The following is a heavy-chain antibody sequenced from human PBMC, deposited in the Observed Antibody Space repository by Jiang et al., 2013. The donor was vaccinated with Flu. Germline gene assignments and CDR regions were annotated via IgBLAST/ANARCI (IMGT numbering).Heavy chain of an antibody. V-gene: IGHV1-3*01. CDR3: ARGDFWSGYYDWFDP. J-gene: IGHJ5*02. CDR1: GYTFTARV. D-gene: IGHD3-3*01. Sequence: SGAEVKKPGASVKISCKASGYTFTARVMHWVRQAPGQSLEWMGWINPDNGYTEYSRKFQGRVTFTRDTSASTVYMDLNNLRSEDTAVYYCARGDFWSGYYDWFDPWGQGTLVTVSS. CDR2: INPDNGYT.